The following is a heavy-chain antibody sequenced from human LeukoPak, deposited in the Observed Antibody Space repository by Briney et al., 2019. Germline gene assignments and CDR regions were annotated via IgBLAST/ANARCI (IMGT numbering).Heavy chain of an antibody. CDR2: ITGFGTDT. V-gene: IGHV3-23*01. CDR1: GFTFSVYE. J-gene: IGHJ4*02. D-gene: IGHD3-22*01. CDR3: ARDRGGSYDSSGLGY. Sequence: LPGGSLRLSCAASGFTFSVYEMNWVRQAPGKGLEWVSSITGFGTDTYYADSVKGRFTVSRDNSKSTLYLQMNSLRAEDTAVYYCARDRGGSYDSSGLGYWGQGTLVTVSS.